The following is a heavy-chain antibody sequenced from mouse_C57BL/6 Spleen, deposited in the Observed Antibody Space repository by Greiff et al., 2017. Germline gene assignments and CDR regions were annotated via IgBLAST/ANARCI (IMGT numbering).Heavy chain of an antibody. CDR3: ARRYCSNEPYWYFDV. CDR1: GYTFTSYW. J-gene: IGHJ1*03. CDR2: INPSDSYT. V-gene: IGHV1-69*01. Sequence: VQLQQPGAELVMPGASVKLSCKASGYTFTSYWMHWVKQRPGQGLEWIGEINPSDSYTNYNQKFKGKSTLTVDKSSSTAYMQLSSLTYEDSAVYYCARRYCSNEPYWYFDVWGTGTTVTVSA. D-gene: IGHD2-5*01.